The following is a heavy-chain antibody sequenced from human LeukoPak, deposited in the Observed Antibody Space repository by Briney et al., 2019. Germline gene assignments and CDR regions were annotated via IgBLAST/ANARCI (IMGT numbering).Heavy chain of an antibody. CDR2: INHSGST. CDR1: GGSFSGYY. D-gene: IGHD1-7*01. J-gene: IGHJ6*03. V-gene: IGHV4-34*01. CDR3: ARVAGDNWNYGYYYYYMDV. Sequence: TSETLSLTCAVYGGSFSGYYWSWIRQPPGKGLEWIGEINHSGSTNYNPSLKSRVTISVDTSKNQFSLKLSSVTAADTAVYYCARVAGDNWNYGYYYYYMDVWGKGTTVTVSS.